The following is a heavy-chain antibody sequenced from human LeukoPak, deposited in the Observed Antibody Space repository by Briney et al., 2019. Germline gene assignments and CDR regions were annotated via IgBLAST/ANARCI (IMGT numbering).Heavy chain of an antibody. CDR3: NEDRWELPEDYYYGMDV. CDR1: GGTFSSYA. Sequence: SVKVSCKASGGTFSSYAISWVRQAPGQGLEWMGRIIPILGIANYAQKLQGRVTITADKSTSTAYMELSSLRSEDTAVYYCNEDRWELPEDYYYGMDVWGQGTTVTVSS. D-gene: IGHD1-26*01. J-gene: IGHJ6*02. CDR2: IIPILGIA. V-gene: IGHV1-69*04.